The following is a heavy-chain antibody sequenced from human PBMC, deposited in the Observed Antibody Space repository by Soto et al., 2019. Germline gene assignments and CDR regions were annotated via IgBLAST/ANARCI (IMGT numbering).Heavy chain of an antibody. CDR3: ARADRTLVTSYSLDV. CDR1: GGSFSGYY. D-gene: IGHD2-21*02. CDR2: INHSGTI. J-gene: IGHJ6*02. Sequence: SETLSLTCAVYGGSFSGYYWTWIRQPPGKGLGWIGEINHSGTINFNPSPKSRLTISLDTSKKHFSLKLSSVTDADTAAYYCARADRTLVTSYSLDVWGQGTTVTVSS. V-gene: IGHV4-34*01.